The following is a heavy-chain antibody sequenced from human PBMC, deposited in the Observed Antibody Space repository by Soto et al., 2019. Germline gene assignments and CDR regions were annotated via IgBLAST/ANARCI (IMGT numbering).Heavy chain of an antibody. D-gene: IGHD4-17*01. J-gene: IGHJ4*02. CDR3: AKDPVTTVTTSGLVDY. Sequence: GGSLRLSCAASGFTFSSYGMHWVRQAPGKGLEWVAVISYDGSNKYYADSVKGRFTISRDNSKNTLYLQMNSLRAEDTAVYYCAKDPVTTVTTSGLVDYWGQGTLVTVSS. V-gene: IGHV3-30*18. CDR2: ISYDGSNK. CDR1: GFTFSSYG.